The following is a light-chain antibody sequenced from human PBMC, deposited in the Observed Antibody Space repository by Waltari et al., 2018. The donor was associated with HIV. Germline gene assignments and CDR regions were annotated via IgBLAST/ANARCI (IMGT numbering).Light chain of an antibody. V-gene: IGLV1-47*01. CDR3: VAWDDSLRGVL. J-gene: IGLJ2*01. CDR2: RNN. CDR1: TSNIGSNS. Sequence: SVLTQPPSASGTPGQRVTISCSGSTSNIGSNSVFWYQPTPGTAPKLLIHRNNQRPSGVPDRFSGSTSCTSASLAISGLRSEDEADYYCVAWDDSLRGVLFGGGTKVAVL.